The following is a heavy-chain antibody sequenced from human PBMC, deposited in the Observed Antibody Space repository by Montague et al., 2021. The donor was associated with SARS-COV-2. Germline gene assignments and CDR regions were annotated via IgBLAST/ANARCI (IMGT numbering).Heavy chain of an antibody. CDR3: ARAYVTGFACYGGCGGGLYSVTYYLDV. J-gene: IGHJ6*03. CDR2: IYAGGST. CDR1: GASINTYY. D-gene: IGHD2-2*01. Sequence: SETLSLTCTVSGASINTYYWSWIRQPAATGLEWIGRIYAGGSTSHNPSLRTRVTMSVDTSKNQVSLKLSSVTDADTAVYYCARAYVTGFACYGGCGGGLYSVTYYLDVGGKGTVVTVSS. V-gene: IGHV4-4*07.